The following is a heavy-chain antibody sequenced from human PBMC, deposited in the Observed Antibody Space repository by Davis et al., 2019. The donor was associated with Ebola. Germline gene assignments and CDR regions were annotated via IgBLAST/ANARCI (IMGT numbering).Heavy chain of an antibody. Sequence: GESLKISCAASGFTFSSYWMSWVRQAPGKGLEWVANIKQDGSEKYYVDSVKGRFTISRDNAKNSLYLQMNSLRAEDTAVYYCAREGSDDFWSGSDAFDIWGQGTMVTVSS. V-gene: IGHV3-7*03. CDR2: IKQDGSEK. J-gene: IGHJ3*02. CDR1: GFTFSSYW. CDR3: AREGSDDFWSGSDAFDI. D-gene: IGHD3-3*01.